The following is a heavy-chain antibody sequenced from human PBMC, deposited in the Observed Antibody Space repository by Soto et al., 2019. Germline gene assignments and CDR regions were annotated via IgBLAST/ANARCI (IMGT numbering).Heavy chain of an antibody. Sequence: QVQLQQWGAGLLKPSETLSLTCAVYGGSFSGYYWSWIRQPPGKGLEWMGEINHSGSTNYNPSLKRRVTISVDTSKTQFSLKLSSVTAADTAVYYCARVAGTKRAAGYWGQGTLVTVSS. D-gene: IGHD1-7*01. CDR1: GGSFSGYY. CDR2: INHSGST. J-gene: IGHJ4*02. V-gene: IGHV4-34*01. CDR3: ARVAGTKRAAGY.